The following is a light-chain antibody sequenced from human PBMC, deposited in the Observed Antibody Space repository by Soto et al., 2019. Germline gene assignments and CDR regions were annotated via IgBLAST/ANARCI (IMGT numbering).Light chain of an antibody. CDR1: QSVSSK. CDR2: GAS. V-gene: IGKV3-15*01. J-gene: IGKJ1*01. Sequence: EIVMTQSPVTLSVSPGERATLSCRASQSVSSKLAWYQQKPGQAPRLLMYGASTRTTGIPARFSGSGSGTEFTLTISSLQSEDFAVYYCQQYNSWPRTFGQGTKVEI. CDR3: QQYNSWPRT.